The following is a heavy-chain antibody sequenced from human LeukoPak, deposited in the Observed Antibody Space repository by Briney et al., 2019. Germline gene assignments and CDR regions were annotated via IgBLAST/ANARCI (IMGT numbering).Heavy chain of an antibody. CDR1: GFTVSSDY. CDR3: ARGGGAVVAATFDY. D-gene: IGHD2-15*01. J-gene: IGHJ4*02. Sequence: GGSLRLSCAASGFTVSSDYMSWVRQAPGKGLEWVSVIYSGGSTYYADSVKGRFTISRDNSKNTLYLQMNSLRAEDTAVYYCARGGGAVVAATFDYWGQGTLVTVSS. V-gene: IGHV3-53*01. CDR2: IYSGGST.